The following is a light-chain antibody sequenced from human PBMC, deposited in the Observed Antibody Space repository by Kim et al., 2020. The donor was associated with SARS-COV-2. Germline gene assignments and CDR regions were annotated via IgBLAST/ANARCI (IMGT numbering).Light chain of an antibody. CDR2: GAS. CDR3: QQYGNSPWT. J-gene: IGKJ1*01. V-gene: IGKV3-20*01. Sequence: APGERDTHSCWASQKISSGNLAWYQQKPGQAPRLLIYGASTRATGIPDRFSGSGSGTDFTLTISRLEPGDFAVYYCQQYGNSPWTFGQGTKVDIK. CDR1: QKISSGN.